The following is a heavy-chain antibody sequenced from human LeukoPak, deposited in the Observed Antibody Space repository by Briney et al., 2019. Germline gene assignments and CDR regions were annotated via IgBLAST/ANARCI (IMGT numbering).Heavy chain of an antibody. CDR3: AKDLAGSGSYSFDY. CDR1: GFTFSGYG. Sequence: GGSLRLSCAASGFTFSGYGMHWVRQAPGKGLEWVAVIAFDGSNKYYADSVKGRFTISRDNSKNTLYLQMNSLRAEDTAVYYCAKDLAGSGSYSFDYWGQGTPVTVSS. J-gene: IGHJ4*02. D-gene: IGHD1-26*01. V-gene: IGHV3-30*18. CDR2: IAFDGSNK.